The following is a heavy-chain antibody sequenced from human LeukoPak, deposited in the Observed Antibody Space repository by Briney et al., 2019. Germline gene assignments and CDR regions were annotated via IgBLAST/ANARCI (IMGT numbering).Heavy chain of an antibody. CDR3: TPHRDGSYPFDY. J-gene: IGHJ4*02. D-gene: IGHD1-26*01. Sequence: GGSLRLSCAASGFTFSSYSMNWIRQAPGKGLEWVSSISSSTSYIYYADSVKGRFTISKDNAKNSLYLQMNSLRAEDTAVYYCTPHRDGSYPFDYWGQGTLVTVSS. CDR1: GFTFSSYS. CDR2: ISSSTSYI. V-gene: IGHV3-21*01.